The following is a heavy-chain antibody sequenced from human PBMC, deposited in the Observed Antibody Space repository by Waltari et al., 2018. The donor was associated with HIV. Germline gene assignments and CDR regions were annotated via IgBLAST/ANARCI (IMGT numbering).Heavy chain of an antibody. CDR2: ITPNRGGT. J-gene: IGHJ6*02. D-gene: IGHD2-2*02. CDR1: GYTFTGYY. V-gene: IGHV1-2*06. Sequence: QVQLVQSGAEVKKPGASVKVSCKASGYTFTGYYMHWERQAPGQGLDWMGRITPNRGGTNNAQKFQCRVTMTRDPSISTAYMELSRLRSDDTAVYYCARGDYCSSTSCYINGMDVWGQGTTVTVSS. CDR3: ARGDYCSSTSCYINGMDV.